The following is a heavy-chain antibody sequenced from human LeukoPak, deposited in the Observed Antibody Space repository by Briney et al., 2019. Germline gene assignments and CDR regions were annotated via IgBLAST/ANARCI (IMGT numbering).Heavy chain of an antibody. J-gene: IGHJ4*02. CDR3: ARDLGGWSHFDY. V-gene: IGHV3-74*01. CDR2: INSDGSST. Sequence: GGSLRLSCAAPVFTSSSYRMNWVRQAPGKGLGWVSRINSDGSSTSYADSVKGRFTISRDNAKNTLYLQMNSLRAEDTAVYYCARDLGGWSHFDYWGQGTLVTVSS. CDR1: VFTSSSYR. D-gene: IGHD6-19*01.